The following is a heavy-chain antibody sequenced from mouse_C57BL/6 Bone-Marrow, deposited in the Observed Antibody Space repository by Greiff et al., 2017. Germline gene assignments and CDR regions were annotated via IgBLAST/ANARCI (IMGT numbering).Heavy chain of an antibody. D-gene: IGHD1-1*01. J-gene: IGHJ2*01. CDR1: GYTFTNYW. V-gene: IGHV1-63*01. Sequence: QVQLQQSGAELVRPGTSVKMSCTASGYTFTNYWIGWAKQRPGHGLEWIGDIYPGGGYTNYNEAFEGKATLTADKSSSTAYMQFSSLTSEDSAIYNCARHYYGSSYGYWGRGTTLPVS. CDR3: ARHYYGSSYGY. CDR2: IYPGGGYT.